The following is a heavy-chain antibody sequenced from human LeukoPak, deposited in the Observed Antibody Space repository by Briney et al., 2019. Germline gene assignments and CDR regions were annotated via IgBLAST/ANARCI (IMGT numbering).Heavy chain of an antibody. CDR3: ASWAGNTQSDSWSGPFDY. J-gene: IGHJ4*02. CDR2: ISSSSHTI. V-gene: IGHV3-48*04. D-gene: IGHD3-3*01. Sequence: GGSLRLSCAASGFTFSSMNWVRQAPGKGLEWVSYISSSSHTIYYADSVKGRFTISRDNAKNSLYLQMSSLRVEDTAVYYCASWAGNTQSDSWSGPFDYWGQGSLVTVSS. CDR1: GFTFSS.